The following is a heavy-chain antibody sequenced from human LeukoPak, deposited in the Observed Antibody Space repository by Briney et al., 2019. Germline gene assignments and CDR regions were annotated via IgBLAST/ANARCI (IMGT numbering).Heavy chain of an antibody. D-gene: IGHD3-22*01. CDR2: IYYSGST. V-gene: IGHV4-59*08. J-gene: IGHJ6*02. CDR1: GGSISSYY. Sequence: SETLSLTCTVSGGSISSYYWSWIRQPPGKGLEWIGYIYYSGSTNYNPSLKSRVTLSVDTSKNQFSLKLSSVTAADTAVYYCARHLPYYYDSSGYYYYYGMDVWGQGTTVTVSS. CDR3: ARHLPYYYDSSGYYYYYGMDV.